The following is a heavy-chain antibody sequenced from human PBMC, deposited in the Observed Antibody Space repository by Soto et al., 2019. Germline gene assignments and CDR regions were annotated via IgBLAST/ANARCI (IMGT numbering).Heavy chain of an antibody. V-gene: IGHV4-34*01. CDR2: INHSGST. Sequence: SETLSLTCAVYGGSFSGYYWSWIRQPPGKGLEWIGEINHSGSTNYNPSLKSRVTISVDTSKNQFSLKLSSVTAADTAVYYCARGWGRIFDYWGQGTLVTV. J-gene: IGHJ4*02. D-gene: IGHD7-27*01. CDR3: ARGWGRIFDY. CDR1: GGSFSGYY.